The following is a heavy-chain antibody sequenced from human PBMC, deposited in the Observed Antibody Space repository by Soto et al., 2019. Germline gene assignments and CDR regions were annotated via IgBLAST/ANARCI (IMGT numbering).Heavy chain of an antibody. CDR3: ARDHGVRGWAIPGDHNYYYGMYV. V-gene: IGHV1-69*13. J-gene: IGHJ6*02. Sequence: GASVKVSCKASGGTFSSYAISWVRQAPGQGLEWMGGIIPIFGTANYAQKFQGRVTITADESMSTAYMELSSLRSEDTAVYYCARDHGVRGWAIPGDHNYYYGMYVWAQGTTVTVSS. CDR2: IIPIFGTA. CDR1: GGTFSSYA. D-gene: IGHD3-10*01.